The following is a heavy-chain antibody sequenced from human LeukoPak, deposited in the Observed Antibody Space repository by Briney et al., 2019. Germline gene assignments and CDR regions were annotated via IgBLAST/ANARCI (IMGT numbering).Heavy chain of an antibody. V-gene: IGHV3-73*01. CDR2: IRNKAKSYAT. J-gene: IGHJ3*02. Sequence: GGSLRLSCAASGFTFSDSAMHWVRQASGKGLEWVGRIRNKAKSYATAYAESAKGRFTISRDDSKNTAYLQMNSLKTEDTAVYYCTHYYDSSGYYGAFDIWGQGTMVTVSS. CDR1: GFTFSDSA. CDR3: THYYDSSGYYGAFDI. D-gene: IGHD3-22*01.